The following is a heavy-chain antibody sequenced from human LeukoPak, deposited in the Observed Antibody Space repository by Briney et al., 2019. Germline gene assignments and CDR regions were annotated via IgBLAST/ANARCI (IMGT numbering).Heavy chain of an antibody. CDR2: INHSGST. D-gene: IGHD5-24*01. J-gene: IGHJ4*02. Sequence: SETLSLTCAVYGGSFSGYYWSWIRQPPGKGLEWIGEINHSGSTNYNQSLKSRVTISVDTSKNQFSLKLSSVTAADTAVYYCARVRATISNYWGQGTLVTVSS. CDR3: ARVRATISNY. CDR1: GGSFSGYY. V-gene: IGHV4-34*01.